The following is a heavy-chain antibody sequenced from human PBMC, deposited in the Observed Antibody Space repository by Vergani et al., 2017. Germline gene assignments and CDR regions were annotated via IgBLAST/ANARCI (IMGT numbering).Heavy chain of an antibody. CDR3: AKGTYDYVWGSYRAMGYYMDV. D-gene: IGHD3-16*02. CDR1: GFTFSSYS. Sequence: EVQLVESGGGLVQPGGSLRLSCAASGFTFSSYSMNWVRQAPGKGLEWVSYISSSSSTIYYADSVKGRFTISRDNSKNTLYLQMNSLSAEDTAVYYCAKGTYDYVWGSYRAMGYYMDVWGKGPTVTVSS. CDR2: ISSSSSTI. J-gene: IGHJ6*03. V-gene: IGHV3-48*01.